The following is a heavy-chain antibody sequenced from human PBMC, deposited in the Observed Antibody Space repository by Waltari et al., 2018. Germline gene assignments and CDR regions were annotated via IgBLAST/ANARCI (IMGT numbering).Heavy chain of an antibody. CDR1: GDSTSSSDW. D-gene: IGHD2-15*01. J-gene: IGHJ4*02. CDR2: IQRSGRT. Sequence: QMQLQESGPGLVKPSGTLSLTCTVSGDSTSSSDWWSWVRQSPEKGLEWIGQIQRSGRTNYNPSLESRVTVSIDTSNNQFSLKVTSTTAADTAVYYCARDRGRGIYLDSWGRGTLVTVSP. CDR3: ARDRGRGIYLDS. V-gene: IGHV4-4*02.